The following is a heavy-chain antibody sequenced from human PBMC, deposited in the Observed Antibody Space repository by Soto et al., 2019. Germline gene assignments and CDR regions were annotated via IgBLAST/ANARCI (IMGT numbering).Heavy chain of an antibody. CDR2: IRYDGSDE. CDR1: ASIFKGHG. Sequence: QVQLVESGGGVVQPGGSLRLSWAASASIFKGHGMHWVRQAPGKGLEWVAIIRYDGSDEHYGDSVKGRFTISRDNSKNMLYLQMNSLRAEDTAVYYCARDGVGATTFFGFLDYWGQGTLVTVSS. J-gene: IGHJ4*02. D-gene: IGHD1-26*01. CDR3: ARDGVGATTFFGFLDY. V-gene: IGHV3-33*08.